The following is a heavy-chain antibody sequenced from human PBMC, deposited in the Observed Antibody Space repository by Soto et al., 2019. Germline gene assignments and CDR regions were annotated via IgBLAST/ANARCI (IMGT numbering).Heavy chain of an antibody. CDR2: IIPFSGAA. V-gene: IGHV1-69*01. J-gene: IGHJ5*02. CDR1: GGTLSSYA. Sequence: QVQLVQSGAEVKKPGSSVKVSCMPFGGTLSSYAITWMRQAPGQGLEWMGGIIPFSGAANYAQKFQGRVTITADESTNTAYMDLSSLRSEDTAVYFSARVWVTTVTAWFDLWGQGTLVTVSS. D-gene: IGHD4-17*01. CDR3: ARVWVTTVTAWFDL.